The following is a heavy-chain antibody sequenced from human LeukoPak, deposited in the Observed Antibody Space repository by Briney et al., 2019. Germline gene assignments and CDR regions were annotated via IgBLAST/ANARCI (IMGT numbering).Heavy chain of an antibody. J-gene: IGHJ4*02. CDR3: AKDGNSYGGEYDILTGYPSTDFDY. Sequence: PGGSLRLSCAASGFTFSNYGMHWVRQAPGKGLEWVAYIRNDGSNNYYEDSVKGRFTISRDNSKNTLYLQMNSLRAEDTAVYYCAKDGNSYGGEYDILTGYPSTDFDYWGQGTLVTVSS. CDR1: GFTFSNYG. CDR2: IRNDGSNN. D-gene: IGHD3-9*01. V-gene: IGHV3-30*02.